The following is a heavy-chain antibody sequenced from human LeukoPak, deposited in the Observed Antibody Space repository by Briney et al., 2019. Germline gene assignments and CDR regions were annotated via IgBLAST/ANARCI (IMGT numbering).Heavy chain of an antibody. CDR3: GRLMGTNLDY. CDR1: GYTFTVYH. Sequence: ASVKVSCMASGYTFTVYHMHWVRQARGQGVEWMGWINTNNGGTDYAQKFKGRVTMTRDASTSTVYMELRRLRSDDTAVYYCGRLMGTNLDYWGQGTLVTVSS. V-gene: IGHV1-2*02. D-gene: IGHD1-7*01. J-gene: IGHJ4*02. CDR2: INTNNGGT.